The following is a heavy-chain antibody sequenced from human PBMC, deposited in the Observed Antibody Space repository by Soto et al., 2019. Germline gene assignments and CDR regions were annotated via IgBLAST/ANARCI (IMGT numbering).Heavy chain of an antibody. CDR1: GFSLSTSGVG. V-gene: IGHV2-5*02. CDR2: IYWDDDK. J-gene: IGHJ4*01. Sequence: SGPTLVNPTPTLTLTCTFSGFSLSTSGVGVGWIRQPPGKALEWLALIYWDDDKRYSPSLKSRLTITKDTSKNQVVLTTTNMDPVDTARQCCAHRQTYGAIDYWGQGTLVTVSS. CDR3: AHRQTYGAIDY. D-gene: IGHD4-17*01.